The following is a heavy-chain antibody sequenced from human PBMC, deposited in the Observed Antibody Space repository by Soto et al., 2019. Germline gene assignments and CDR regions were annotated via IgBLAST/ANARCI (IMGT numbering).Heavy chain of an antibody. D-gene: IGHD2-21*01. Sequence: LRLSCAASGFSFSAHGMHWVRQAPGKGLEWVAVISYDGINKDYADSVEGRLTISRDNSKNTLYLQLDSLRIDDTGIYYCAKDGGGGYQPPNYYYYGLDVWGQGTTVTVSS. J-gene: IGHJ6*02. CDR2: ISYDGINK. CDR3: AKDGGGGYQPPNYYYYGLDV. V-gene: IGHV3-30*18. CDR1: GFSFSAHG.